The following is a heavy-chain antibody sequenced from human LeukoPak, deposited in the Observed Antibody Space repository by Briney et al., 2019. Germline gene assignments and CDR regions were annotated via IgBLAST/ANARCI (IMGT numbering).Heavy chain of an antibody. D-gene: IGHD2-8*01. CDR2: IKQDGSEK. J-gene: IGHJ4*02. CDR3: ARSNAFDY. CDR1: GFTLSSYW. V-gene: IGHV3-7*01. Sequence: GGSLRLSCAASGFTLSSYWMSWVRQAPGKGLEWVANIKQDGSEKYYVDSVKGRFTISRDNAKNSLYLQMSSLRAEDTAVYYCARSNAFDYWGQGTLVTVSS.